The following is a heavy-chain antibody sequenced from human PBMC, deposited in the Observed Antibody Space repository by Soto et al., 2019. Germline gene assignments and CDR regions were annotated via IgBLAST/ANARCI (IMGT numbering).Heavy chain of an antibody. D-gene: IGHD3-9*01. Sequence: ASVKVSCKASGFTFTSSAVQWVRQARGQRLEWIGWIVVGSGSTNFAQKFQGRVTITADKSTSTAYMELSSLRSEDTAVYYCARGAQYYDILTGYYPSYYYYGMDVWGQGTTVTVSS. CDR1: GFTFTSSA. CDR2: IVVGSGST. V-gene: IGHV1-58*01. CDR3: ARGAQYYDILTGYYPSYYYYGMDV. J-gene: IGHJ6*02.